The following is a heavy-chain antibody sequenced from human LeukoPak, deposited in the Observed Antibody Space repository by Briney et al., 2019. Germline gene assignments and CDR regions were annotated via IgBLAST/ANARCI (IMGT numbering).Heavy chain of an antibody. J-gene: IGHJ5*02. D-gene: IGHD1-26*01. CDR3: AAGGATTSNWFGP. CDR2: INSDRSST. CDR1: GFTFSSYW. V-gene: IGHV3-74*01. Sequence: GGSLRLSCAASGFTFSSYWMHWVRQAPGKGLVWVSRINSDRSSTSYADSVKGRFTISRDNAKNTLYLQMNSLRAEDTAVYYCAAGGATTSNWFGPWGEGTLVTVSS.